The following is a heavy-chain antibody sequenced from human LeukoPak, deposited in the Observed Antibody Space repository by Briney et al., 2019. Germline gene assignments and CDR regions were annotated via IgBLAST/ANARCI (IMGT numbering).Heavy chain of an antibody. J-gene: IGHJ5*02. V-gene: IGHV1-69*04. CDR1: GGTFSTDS. Sequence: SVKVSCKASGGTFSTDSITWVRQAPGQGLEWMGRISPILGIEKYAQKFQGRVTITADPSTSTAYMELSSLRSEDTAVYYCAREVGDYNWFDPWGQGTLVTVSS. CDR3: AREVGDYNWFDP. D-gene: IGHD2-21*02. CDR2: ISPILGIE.